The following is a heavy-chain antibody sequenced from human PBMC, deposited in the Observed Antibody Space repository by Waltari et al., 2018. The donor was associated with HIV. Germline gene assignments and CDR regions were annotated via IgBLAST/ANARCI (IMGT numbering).Heavy chain of an antibody. CDR2: ISRSSDYI. CDR3: TATVTTRGTFDY. V-gene: IGHV3-21*06. D-gene: IGHD4-17*01. Sequence: EVQLVESGGGLAKPGGSRRLYCAASGFTFGSYAMNWVRQAPGKGLEWIAYISRSSDYIYYADSVKGRFIISRDNAKNSVFLDMNNMRDVDTAVYYCTATVTTRGTFDYWGQGTMVPVS. CDR1: GFTFGSYA. J-gene: IGHJ4*02.